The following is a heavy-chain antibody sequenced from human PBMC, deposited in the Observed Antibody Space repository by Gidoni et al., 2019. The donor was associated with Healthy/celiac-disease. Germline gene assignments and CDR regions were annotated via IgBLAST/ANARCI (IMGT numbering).Heavy chain of an antibody. J-gene: IGHJ4*02. D-gene: IGHD6-19*01. CDR3: AKDRFGWLVSGNFDY. CDR1: GFTFEDYA. Sequence: EVQLVESGGGLVQPGRSLRLSCEASGFTFEDYAMHWVRPAPGKGLEWVSGISWNSGSIGYADSVKGRFTISRDNAKNALYLQMNSLRAEDTALYYCAKDRFGWLVSGNFDYWGQGTLVTVCS. V-gene: IGHV3-9*01. CDR2: ISWNSGSI.